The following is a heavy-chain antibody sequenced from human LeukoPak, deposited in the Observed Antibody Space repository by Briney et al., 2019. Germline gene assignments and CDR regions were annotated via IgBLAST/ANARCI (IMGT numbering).Heavy chain of an antibody. CDR3: ARSLNWNYGPFDY. Sequence: GGSLRLSCAASGFTFTSYAMTWVRQAPGKGLEWLSGISAGGGSTNYADSVKGRFTISRDNSKSSLFLQMNSLRAEDTAVYYCARSLNWNYGPFDYWGQGTLVTVSS. D-gene: IGHD1-7*01. J-gene: IGHJ4*02. V-gene: IGHV3-23*01. CDR1: GFTFTSYA. CDR2: ISAGGGST.